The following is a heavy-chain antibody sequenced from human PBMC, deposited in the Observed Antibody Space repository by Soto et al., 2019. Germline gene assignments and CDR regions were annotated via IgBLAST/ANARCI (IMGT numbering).Heavy chain of an antibody. D-gene: IGHD1-1*01. J-gene: IGHJ3*01. CDR2: IWYDGDSK. CDR1: GFIFSNYG. V-gene: IGHV3-33*01. Sequence: QVQLVESGGGVVQIGRSLRLSCAASGFIFSNYGMHWVRQAPGRGLEWVAIIWYDGDSKFYGDSVSGRFTISRDDSKNTVYLQMNSLRAEDTAVYFWARDQHGNAIDFWGQGTMVTVSS. CDR3: ARDQHGNAIDF.